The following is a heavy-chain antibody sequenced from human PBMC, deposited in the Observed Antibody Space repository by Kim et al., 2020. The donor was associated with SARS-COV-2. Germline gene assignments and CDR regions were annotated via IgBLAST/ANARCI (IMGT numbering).Heavy chain of an antibody. D-gene: IGHD3-9*01. J-gene: IGHJ6*02. CDR1: GYIFTRYY. CDR3: ARERYDISTGYVSRFSYGMDV. CDR2: INPRGGSS. Sequence: ASVKVSCKTSGYIFTRYYIHWVRQAPGQGLEWMGAINPRGGSSRFAQKFQDRVTMTRDTSTDTIYIEVSSLISEDTAGYYCARERYDISTGYVSRFSYGMDVWGQETTVTVSS. V-gene: IGHV1-46*01.